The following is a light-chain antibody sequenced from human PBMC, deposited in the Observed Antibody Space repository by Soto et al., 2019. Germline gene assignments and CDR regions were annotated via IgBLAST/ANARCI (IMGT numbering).Light chain of an antibody. V-gene: IGLV2-11*01. CDR1: STDVGTYNS. CDR3: GSFAGPVWV. J-gene: IGLJ3*02. Sequence: QSVLTQPRSVSGSPGQSVTISCTGSSTDVGTYNSVSWYQQHPGKAPKLMIYEVTKRPSGVPDRFSGSKAGNTASLTVFGLQAEDEANYYCGSFAGPVWVFGGGTKVTVL. CDR2: EVT.